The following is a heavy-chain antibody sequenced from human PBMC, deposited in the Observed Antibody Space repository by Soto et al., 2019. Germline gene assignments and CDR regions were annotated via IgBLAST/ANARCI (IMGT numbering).Heavy chain of an antibody. CDR3: ASYALYYYGSGDGVGAFDI. D-gene: IGHD3-10*01. CDR2: IYHSGST. V-gene: IGHV4-4*02. J-gene: IGHJ3*02. CDR1: SGSISSSNW. Sequence: QVQLQESGPGLVKPSGTLSLTCAVSSGSISSSNWWSWVRQPPGKGLEWIGEIYHSGSTNYNPSLKSRVTISVDKSKNQFSLKLSSVTAADTAVYYWASYALYYYGSGDGVGAFDIWGQGTMVTVSS.